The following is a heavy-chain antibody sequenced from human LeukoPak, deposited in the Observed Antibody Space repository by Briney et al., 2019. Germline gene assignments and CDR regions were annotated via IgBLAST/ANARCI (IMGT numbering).Heavy chain of an antibody. CDR3: SYRGDDYVWGSYPHFDY. CDR2: IYYSGST. D-gene: IGHD3-16*02. V-gene: IGHV4-39*01. Sequence: PSETLSLTCTVSGGSISSSSYYWGWIRQPPGKGLEWIGSIYYSGSTYYNPSLKSRVTISVDTSKNQFSLKLSSVTAADTAVYYCSYRGDDYVWGSYPHFDYWGQGTLVTVSS. J-gene: IGHJ4*02. CDR1: GGSISSSSYY.